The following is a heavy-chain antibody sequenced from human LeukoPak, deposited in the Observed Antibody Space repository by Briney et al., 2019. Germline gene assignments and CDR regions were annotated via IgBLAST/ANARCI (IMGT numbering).Heavy chain of an antibody. Sequence: HPGGSPRLSCAASGFTFSSYEMNWVRQAPGKGLEWVSYISSSGSTIYYADSVKGRFTISRDNAKNSLYLQMNSLRAEDTAVYYCARDEDGSGWYDYWGQGTLVTVSS. CDR3: ARDEDGSGWYDY. CDR1: GFTFSSYE. V-gene: IGHV3-48*03. J-gene: IGHJ4*02. D-gene: IGHD6-19*01. CDR2: ISSSGSTI.